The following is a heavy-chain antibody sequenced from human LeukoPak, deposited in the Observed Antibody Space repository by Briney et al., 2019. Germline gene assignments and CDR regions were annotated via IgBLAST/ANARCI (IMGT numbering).Heavy chain of an antibody. J-gene: IGHJ1*01. CDR3: AKDKAYCSSTSCSYTEYFQH. D-gene: IGHD2-2*01. CDR2: ISYDGSNK. CDR1: GFTFSSYG. Sequence: HPGGSLRLSCAASGFTFSSYGMHWVRQAPGKGLEWVAVISYDGSNKYYADSVKGRFTISRDNSKNTLYLQMNSLRAEDTAVYYCAKDKAYCSSTSCSYTEYFQHWGQGTLVTVSS. V-gene: IGHV3-30*18.